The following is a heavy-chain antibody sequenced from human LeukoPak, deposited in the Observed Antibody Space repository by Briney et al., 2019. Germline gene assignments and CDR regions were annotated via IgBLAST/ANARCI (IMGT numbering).Heavy chain of an antibody. CDR3: ARAGYCSSTSCPTTHPKENWFGP. D-gene: IGHD2-2*01. V-gene: IGHV4-61*02. J-gene: IGHJ5*02. Sequence: PSETLSLTCTVSGGSISSGSYYWSWIRQPAGKGLEWIGRIYTSGSTNYNPSLKSRVTISVDTSKNQFSLKLSSVTAADTAVYYCARAGYCSSTSCPTTHPKENWFGPWGQGTLVTVSS. CDR2: IYTSGST. CDR1: GGSISSGSYY.